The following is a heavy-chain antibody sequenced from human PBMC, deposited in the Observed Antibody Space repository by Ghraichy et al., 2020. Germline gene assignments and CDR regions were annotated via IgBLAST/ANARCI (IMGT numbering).Heavy chain of an antibody. CDR2: IYYSGST. J-gene: IGHJ4*02. Sequence: SETLSLTCTVSGGSISSGDYYWSWIRQPPGKGLEWIGYIYYSGSTYYNPSLKSRVTISVDTSKNQFSLKLSSVTAADTAVYYCARDSYDILTGYSDYFDYWGQGTLVTVSS. CDR1: GGSISSGDYY. CDR3: ARDSYDILTGYSDYFDY. V-gene: IGHV4-30-4*01. D-gene: IGHD3-9*01.